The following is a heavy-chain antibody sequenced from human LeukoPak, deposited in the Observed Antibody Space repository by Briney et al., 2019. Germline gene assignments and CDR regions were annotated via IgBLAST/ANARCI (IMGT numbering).Heavy chain of an antibody. Sequence: SETLSLTCTVSGGSISSSTYYWGWIRQPPGKGLEWIGSIYYSGSTYYNPSLKSRVTISVDTSKNQFSLKLSSVTAADTAVYYCARSSGSYRRGNWFDPWGQGTLVTVSS. J-gene: IGHJ5*02. D-gene: IGHD1-26*01. CDR2: IYYSGST. CDR1: GGSISSSTYY. CDR3: ARSSGSYRRGNWFDP. V-gene: IGHV4-39*07.